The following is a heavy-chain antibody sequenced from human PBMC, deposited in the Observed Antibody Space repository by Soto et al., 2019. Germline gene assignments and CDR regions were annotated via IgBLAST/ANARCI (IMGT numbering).Heavy chain of an antibody. D-gene: IGHD3-22*01. CDR2: INPSGGST. J-gene: IGHJ5*02. Sequence: GASVKVSCKASGYTFTSYYMHWVRQAPGQGLEWMGIINPSGGSTSYAQKFQGRVTMTRDTSTSTVYMELSSLRSEDTAVYYCAREEDSSGYYHQAWLDPWGQGTLDTVSS. V-gene: IGHV1-46*01. CDR1: GYTFTSYY. CDR3: AREEDSSGYYHQAWLDP.